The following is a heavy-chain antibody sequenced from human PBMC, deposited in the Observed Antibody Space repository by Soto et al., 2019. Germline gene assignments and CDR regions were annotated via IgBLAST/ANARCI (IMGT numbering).Heavy chain of an antibody. D-gene: IGHD5-12*01. J-gene: IGHJ4*02. CDR3: AHRLANIVATEYYFDY. CDR2: TYWNDNK. Sequence: QITLKESGPTLVKPTQTLTLTCTFSGFSLSTSGVGVGWIRQPPGKALEWLALTYWNDNKRYSPSLKSRLTITKDTSKNQVVLSMTNMDPVDTATYYCAHRLANIVATEYYFDYWGQGTLVTVSS. V-gene: IGHV2-5*01. CDR1: GFSLSTSGVG.